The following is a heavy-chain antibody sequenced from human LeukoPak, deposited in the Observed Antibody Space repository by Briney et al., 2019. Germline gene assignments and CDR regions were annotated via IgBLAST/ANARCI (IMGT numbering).Heavy chain of an antibody. Sequence: PGGSLRLSCAASGFTFIHSNMDWVRQAPGKGLEWVSSISSDNTYIFYADSVKGRFTISRDNAKNSLYLQMNSLRAEDTAVYYCARDISGYDYFDYWGQGTLVTVSS. CDR3: ARDISGYDYFDY. CDR1: GFTFIHSN. D-gene: IGHD5-12*01. CDR2: ISSDNTYI. J-gene: IGHJ4*02. V-gene: IGHV3-21*01.